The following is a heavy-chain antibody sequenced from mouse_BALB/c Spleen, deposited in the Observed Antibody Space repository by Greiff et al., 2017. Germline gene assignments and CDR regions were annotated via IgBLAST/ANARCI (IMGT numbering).Heavy chain of an antibody. CDR2: ISSGGSYT. V-gene: IGHV5-9-4*01. CDR3: ARESYYGYGAY. D-gene: IGHD1-2*01. J-gene: IGHJ3*01. CDR1: GFTFSSYA. Sequence: DVKLQESGGGLVKPGGSLKLSCAASGFTFSSYAMSWVRQSPEKRLEWVAEISSGGSYTYYPDTVTGRFTISRDNAKNTLYLEMSSLRSEDTAMYYCARESYYGYGAYWGQGTLVTVSA.